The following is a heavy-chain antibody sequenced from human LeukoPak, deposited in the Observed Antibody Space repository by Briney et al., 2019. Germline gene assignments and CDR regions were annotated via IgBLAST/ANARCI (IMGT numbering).Heavy chain of an antibody. D-gene: IGHD6-19*01. CDR1: GGTFSSFD. CDR2: IIPILGVT. J-gene: IGHJ4*02. CDR3: ARADSYSSASPPADY. V-gene: IGHV1-69*04. Sequence: GASVKVSCKASGGTFSSFDINWVRQAPGQGLGWMGRIIPILGVTNYAQKFQGRVTISADKSTSIAYMELSSLRSEDTAIYYCARADSYSSASPPADYWGQGTLVTVSS.